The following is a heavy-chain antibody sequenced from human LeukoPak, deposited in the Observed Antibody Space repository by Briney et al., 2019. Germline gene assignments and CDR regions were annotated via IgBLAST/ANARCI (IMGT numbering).Heavy chain of an antibody. V-gene: IGHV4-39*01. CDR3: ARRFLGGKAFDY. D-gene: IGHD3-3*01. CDR2: IYYSGST. CDR1: GGSISSSSYY. Sequence: SETLSLTCTVSGGSISSSSYYWGWIRQPPGKGMEWIGSIYYSGSTYYNPSLKSRVTISVDTSKNQFSLKLTSLTAADTAVYYCARRFLGGKAFDYWGQGTLVTVSS. J-gene: IGHJ4*02.